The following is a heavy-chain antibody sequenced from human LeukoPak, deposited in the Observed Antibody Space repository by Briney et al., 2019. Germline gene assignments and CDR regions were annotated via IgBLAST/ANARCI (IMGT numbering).Heavy chain of an antibody. CDR2: IFHSGST. J-gene: IGHJ4*02. V-gene: IGHV4-38-2*02. Sequence: SETLSLTCTVSDYSLTSGYYWAWIRQPPGKGLEWIGNIFHSGSTYYNPSLKSRVTISVDTSQNQFSLYVNSVTAADAAVYYCARVELGFDYWGQGALVTVSS. CDR3: ARVELGFDY. CDR1: DYSLTSGYY. D-gene: IGHD7-27*01.